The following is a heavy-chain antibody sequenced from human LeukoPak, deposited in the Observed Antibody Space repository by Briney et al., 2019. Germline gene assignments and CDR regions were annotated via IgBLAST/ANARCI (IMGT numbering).Heavy chain of an antibody. V-gene: IGHV1-69*13. D-gene: IGHD4-11*01. CDR3: ASNDYSISSSHNWFDP. J-gene: IGHJ5*02. Sequence: GASVKVSCKASGGTFSSYAISWVRQAPGQGLEWMGGVIPIFGTANYALKFRGRVTITADESTSTAYMELSSLRSEDTAVYYCASNDYSISSSHNWFDPWGQGTLVTVSS. CDR1: GGTFSSYA. CDR2: VIPIFGTA.